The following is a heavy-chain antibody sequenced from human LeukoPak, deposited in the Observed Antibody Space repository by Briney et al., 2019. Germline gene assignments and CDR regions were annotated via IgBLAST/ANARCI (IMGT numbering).Heavy chain of an antibody. J-gene: IGHJ4*02. D-gene: IGHD1-26*01. CDR1: GFTFNSYS. V-gene: IGHV3-23*01. CDR2: TSGSGGST. Sequence: GGSLRLSCAASGFTFNSYSMSWVRQAPGKGLEWVSATSGSGGSTYYADSVKGRFTISRDNSKNTLYLQMNSLRAEDTAIYYCAKKWELGGYFDYWGQGTLVTVSS. CDR3: AKKWELGGYFDY.